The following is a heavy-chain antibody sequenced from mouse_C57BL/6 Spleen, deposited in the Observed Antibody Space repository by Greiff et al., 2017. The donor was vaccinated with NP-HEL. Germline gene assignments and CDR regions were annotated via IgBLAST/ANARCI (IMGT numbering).Heavy chain of an antibody. Sequence: EVQRVESGPELVKPGASVKISCKASGYTFTDYYMNWVKQSPGKSLEWIGDINPNNGGTSYNQKFKGKATLTVDKSSSTAYMELRSLTSEDSAVYYCARGTGKAYWGQGTLVTVSA. CDR1: GYTFTDYY. CDR3: ARGTGKAY. D-gene: IGHD4-1*01. V-gene: IGHV1-26*01. CDR2: INPNNGGT. J-gene: IGHJ3*01.